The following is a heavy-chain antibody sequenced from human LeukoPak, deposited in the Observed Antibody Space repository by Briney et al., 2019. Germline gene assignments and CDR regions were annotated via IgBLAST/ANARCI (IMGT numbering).Heavy chain of an antibody. CDR1: GGSVSSYY. D-gene: IGHD3-3*01. Sequence: PSETLSLTCTVSGGSVSSYYWSWIRQPPGKGLEWIGYIYYSGSTNYNPSLKSRVTISVDTSKNQFSLKLSSVTAADTAVYYCARVNPSGYYTPYAFDIWGQGTMVTVSS. V-gene: IGHV4-59*02. CDR3: ARVNPSGYYTPYAFDI. CDR2: IYYSGST. J-gene: IGHJ3*02.